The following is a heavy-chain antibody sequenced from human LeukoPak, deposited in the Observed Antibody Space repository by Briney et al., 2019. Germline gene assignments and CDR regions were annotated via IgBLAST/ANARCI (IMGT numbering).Heavy chain of an antibody. Sequence: SETLSLTCTVSGGSITSCYWSWIRQPPGKRLEWIGCIYYSGTTNYNPSLKSRVTISVDTSKNQFSLKLSSVTAADTAVYYCARVRDGSSFSAFDMWGQGTMVTVSS. V-gene: IGHV4-59*01. D-gene: IGHD1-26*01. J-gene: IGHJ3*02. CDR2: IYYSGTT. CDR3: ARVRDGSSFSAFDM. CDR1: GGSITSCY.